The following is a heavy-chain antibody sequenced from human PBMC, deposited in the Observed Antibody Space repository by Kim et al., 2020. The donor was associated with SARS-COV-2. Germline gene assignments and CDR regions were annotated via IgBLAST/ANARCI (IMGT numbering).Heavy chain of an antibody. CDR1: GFTFSSYW. CDR2: IKQDGSEK. Sequence: GGSLRLSCAASGFTFSSYWMSWVRQAPGKGLEWVANIKQDGSEKYYVDSVKGRFTISRDNAKNSLYLQMNSLRAEDTAVYYCAREGGGFSIAVADPYYYYGMDVWGQGTTVTVSS. D-gene: IGHD6-19*01. J-gene: IGHJ6*02. CDR3: AREGGGFSIAVADPYYYYGMDV. V-gene: IGHV3-7*01.